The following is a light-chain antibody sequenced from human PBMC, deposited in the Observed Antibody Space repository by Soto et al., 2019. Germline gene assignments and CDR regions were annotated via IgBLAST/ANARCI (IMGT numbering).Light chain of an antibody. Sequence: DIQMTQSPSSLSASVGDRVTITCRASQGISTYLVWYQQRQGRAPKLLIYDASSLLSGVPSRFSGSGSGTDFTLTISSLQPEDFATYYCQQSYSTPRTFGQGTKVEIK. V-gene: IGKV1-39*01. CDR2: DAS. CDR1: QGISTY. J-gene: IGKJ1*01. CDR3: QQSYSTPRT.